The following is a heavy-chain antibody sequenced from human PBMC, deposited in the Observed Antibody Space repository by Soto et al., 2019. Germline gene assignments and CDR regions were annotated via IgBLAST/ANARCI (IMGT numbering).Heavy chain of an antibody. J-gene: IGHJ4*02. V-gene: IGHV4-39*01. CDR1: GGSISSSSYY. Sequence: QLQLQESGPGLVKPSETLSLTCTVSGGSISSSSYYWGWIRQPPGKGLEWIGSIYYSGSTYYNPSLKIRVTISVDTSKNQSSLKLSSVTAADTAVYYCARQVGSSGWYSDYWGQGTLVTVSS. CDR2: IYYSGST. CDR3: ARQVGSSGWYSDY. D-gene: IGHD6-19*01.